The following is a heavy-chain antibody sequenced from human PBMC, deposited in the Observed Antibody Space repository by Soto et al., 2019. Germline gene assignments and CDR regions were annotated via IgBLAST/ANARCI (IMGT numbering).Heavy chain of an antibody. CDR1: GYTFTSYA. J-gene: IGHJ4*02. Sequence: ASAKVSCKASGYTFTSYAMHWVRQAPGQRLEWMGWINAGNGNTKYSQKFQGRVTITRDTSASTAYMELSSLRSEDTAVYYCARDRGYGSGSYYNYFDYWGQGTLVTVSS. CDR3: ARDRGYGSGSYYNYFDY. D-gene: IGHD3-10*01. V-gene: IGHV1-3*01. CDR2: INAGNGNT.